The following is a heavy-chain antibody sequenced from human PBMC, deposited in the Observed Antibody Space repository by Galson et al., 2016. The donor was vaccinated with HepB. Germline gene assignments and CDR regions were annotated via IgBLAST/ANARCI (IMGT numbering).Heavy chain of an antibody. CDR3: ATDINGDLGHY. J-gene: IGHJ4*02. CDR2: ISGDGRST. CDR1: GFTFSGSW. D-gene: IGHD2-21*02. Sequence: SLRLSCAASGFTFSGSWMHWVRQPPGRGLEWVSRISGDGRSTTYGDSVKGRFTIPRDNAESTLHLQLNSLIAEDTAVYYCATDINGDLGHYGRQGTLVAVSS. V-gene: IGHV3-74*03.